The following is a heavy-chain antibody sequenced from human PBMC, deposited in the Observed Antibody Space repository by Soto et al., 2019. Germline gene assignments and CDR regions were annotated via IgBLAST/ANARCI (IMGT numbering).Heavy chain of an antibody. CDR1: GFTFDDYA. CDR2: ISWNSGSI. J-gene: IGHJ4*02. CDR3: AALGGQMDPFDY. D-gene: IGHD2-2*03. Sequence: SLRLSCAASGFTFDDYAMHRVRQAPGKGLEWVSGISWNSGSIGYADSVKGRFTISRDNAKNSLYLQMNSLRAEGTALYYCAALGGQMDPFDYWGQGTLVTVSS. V-gene: IGHV3-9*01.